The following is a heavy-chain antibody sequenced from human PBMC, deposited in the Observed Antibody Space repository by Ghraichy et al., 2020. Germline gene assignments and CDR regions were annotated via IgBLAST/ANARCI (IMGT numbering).Heavy chain of an antibody. CDR1: GYTFTRYD. CDR2: MNPNSGNT. J-gene: IGHJ3*02. V-gene: IGHV1-8*02. D-gene: IGHD6-19*01. CDR3: ASQGAGTGAFDI. Sequence: ASVKVSCKASGYTFTRYDIKLVRQATGQGLEWMGWMNPNSGNTGYAQKFQGRVTMTRNTSISTAYMELSSLRSEDTAVYYCASQGAGTGAFDIWGQGTMVTVSS.